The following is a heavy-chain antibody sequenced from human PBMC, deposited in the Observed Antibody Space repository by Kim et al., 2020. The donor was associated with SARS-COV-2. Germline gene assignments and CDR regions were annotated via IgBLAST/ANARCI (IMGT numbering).Heavy chain of an antibody. CDR3: AREAVAGPVDY. V-gene: IGHV4-61*01. CDR2: IYYSGST. J-gene: IGHJ4*02. D-gene: IGHD6-19*01. Sequence: SETLSLTCTVSGGSVSSGSYYWSWIRQPPGKGLEWIGYIYYSGSTNYNPSLKSRVTISVDTSKNQFSLKLSSVTAADTAVYYCAREAVAGPVDYWGQGTLVTVSS. CDR1: GGSVSSGSYY.